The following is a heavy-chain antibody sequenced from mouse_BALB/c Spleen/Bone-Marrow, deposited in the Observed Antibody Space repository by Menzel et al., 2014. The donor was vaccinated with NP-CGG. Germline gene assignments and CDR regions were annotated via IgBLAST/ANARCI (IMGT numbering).Heavy chain of an antibody. D-gene: IGHD2-4*01. J-gene: IGHJ2*01. CDR2: INPSTGYT. Sequence: VQLQQSGAELAKPGASVKMSCKASGYTFTNYWMHWIKQRPGQGLERIGYINPSTGYTEYNQKFKDKATLTADKSSSTAYMQLNSLTSEDSAVYYCERSGDYGQSDYWGQGTTLTVSS. CDR1: GYTFTNYW. V-gene: IGHV1-7*01. CDR3: ERSGDYGQSDY.